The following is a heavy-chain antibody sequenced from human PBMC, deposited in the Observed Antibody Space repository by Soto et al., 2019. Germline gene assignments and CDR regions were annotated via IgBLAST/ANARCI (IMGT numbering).Heavy chain of an antibody. CDR2: MSYSGTT. CDR1: GGSVSSSSYY. CDR3: ARAINFEFWSASQSAYYFDY. D-gene: IGHD3-3*01. V-gene: IGHV4-61*01. Sequence: PSETLSLTXTVSGGSVSSSSYYWSWIRQPPGKGLEWIAYMSYSGTTNYNPSLKSRVTISVHTSKNQFSLKLSSVTAADTAVYYCARAINFEFWSASQSAYYFDYWGQGTLVTVS. J-gene: IGHJ4*02.